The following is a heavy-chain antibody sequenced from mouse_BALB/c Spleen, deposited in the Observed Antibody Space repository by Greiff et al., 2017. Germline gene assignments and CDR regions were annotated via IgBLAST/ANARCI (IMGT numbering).Heavy chain of an antibody. CDR2: ISSGGSYT. V-gene: IGHV5-6-4*01. CDR3: TREYDYDEAMDY. CDR1: GFTFSSYT. Sequence: EVMLVESGGGLVKPGGSLKLSCAASGFTFSSYTMSWVRQTPEKRLEWVATISSGGSYTYYPDSVKGRFTISRDNAKNTLYLQMSSLKSEDTAMYYCTREYDYDEAMDYWGQGTSVTVSS. J-gene: IGHJ4*01. D-gene: IGHD2-4*01.